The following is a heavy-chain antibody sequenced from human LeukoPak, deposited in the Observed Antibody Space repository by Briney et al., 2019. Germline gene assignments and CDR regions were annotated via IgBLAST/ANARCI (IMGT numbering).Heavy chain of an antibody. CDR3: ARDRYYDSSGSNWFDP. CDR2: IYTSGST. D-gene: IGHD3-22*01. J-gene: IGHJ5*02. V-gene: IGHV4-61*02. CDR1: GGSISSGSYF. Sequence: SETLSLTCTVSGGSISSGSYFWSWIRQPAGKGLEWIGRIYTSGSTNYSPSLRSRVTISLDTSKNQFSLKLSSVTAADTAVYYCARDRYYDSSGSNWFDPWGQGTLITVSS.